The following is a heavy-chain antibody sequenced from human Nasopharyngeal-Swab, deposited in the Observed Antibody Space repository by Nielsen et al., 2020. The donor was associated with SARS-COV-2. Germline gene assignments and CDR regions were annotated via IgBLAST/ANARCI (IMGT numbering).Heavy chain of an antibody. CDR3: ARGDIIAVAGTGYYYYYYMDV. D-gene: IGHD6-19*01. V-gene: IGHV1-69*13. J-gene: IGHJ6*03. Sequence: SVKVSCKASGGTFSSYAIGWVRQAPGQGLEWMGGIIPIFGTANYAQKFQGRVTITADESTSTAYMELSSLRSEDTAVYYCARGDIIAVAGTGYYYYYYMDVWGKGTTVTVSS. CDR2: IIPIFGTA. CDR1: GGTFSSYA.